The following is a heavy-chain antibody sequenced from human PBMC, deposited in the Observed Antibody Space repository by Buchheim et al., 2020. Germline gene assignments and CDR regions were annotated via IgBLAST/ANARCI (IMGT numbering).Heavy chain of an antibody. V-gene: IGHV3-30*18. CDR2: ISYDGSNK. CDR3: AKDYYGSGSYYWGYFDY. CDR1: GFTFSSYG. J-gene: IGHJ4*02. Sequence: QVQLVESGGGVVQPGRSLRLSCAASGFTFSSYGMHWVRQAPGKGLEWVAVISYDGSNKYYADSVKGRFTISRDNSKNTLNLQMNSLRAEDTAVYYCAKDYYGSGSYYWGYFDYWGQGTL. D-gene: IGHD3-10*01.